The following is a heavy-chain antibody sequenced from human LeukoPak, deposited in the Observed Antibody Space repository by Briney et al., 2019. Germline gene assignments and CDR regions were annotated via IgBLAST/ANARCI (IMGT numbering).Heavy chain of an antibody. V-gene: IGHV1-3*01. J-gene: IGHJ4*02. CDR3: ARDLMTTVSPEDY. CDR2: INAGNGNT. D-gene: IGHD4-17*01. Sequence: ASVKVSYKASGYTFTSYAMHWVRQAPGQRLEWMGWINAGNGNTKYSQKFQGRVTITRDTSASTAYMELSSLRSEDTAVYYCARDLMTTVSPEDYWGQGTLVTVSS. CDR1: GYTFTSYA.